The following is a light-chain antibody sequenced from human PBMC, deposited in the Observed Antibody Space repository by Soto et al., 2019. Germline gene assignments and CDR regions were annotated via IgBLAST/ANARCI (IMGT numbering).Light chain of an antibody. CDR3: QQYTSYSP. Sequence: DIQMTQSPSTLSASVGDRVTIPCRAIQSIINLLAWYQQKPGKAPKLLIYKASNLESGVTSRFSGNGSGTEFTLTISSLQPDDFATYYCQQYTSYSPFGGGTKVEIK. CDR1: QSIINL. J-gene: IGKJ4*02. CDR2: KAS. V-gene: IGKV1-5*03.